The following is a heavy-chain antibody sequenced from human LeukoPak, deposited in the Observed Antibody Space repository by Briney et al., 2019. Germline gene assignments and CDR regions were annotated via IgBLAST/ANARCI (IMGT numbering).Heavy chain of an antibody. J-gene: IGHJ4*02. Sequence: GGSLRLSCAASGFTVSSNYMSWVRQAPGKGLEGFSVIYSGGSTYYPDSVKGRFTISRDNSKNTLDLQMNSLRAEDTAVYYCAREDXEYFDYWXQGTMXTVSS. CDR3: AREDXEYFDY. V-gene: IGHV3-53*01. CDR2: IYSGGST. CDR1: GFTVSSNY.